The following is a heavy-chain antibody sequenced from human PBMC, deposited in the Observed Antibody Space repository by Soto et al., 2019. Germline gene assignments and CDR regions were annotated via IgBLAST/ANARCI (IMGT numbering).Heavy chain of an antibody. CDR2: ISGSGGST. CDR1: GFTFSSYA. D-gene: IGHD3-10*01. CDR3: AKGGRYYYGSGSLFY. J-gene: IGHJ4*02. Sequence: GGSLRLSCAASGFTFSSYAMSWVRQAPGKGLEWVSAISGSGGSTYYADSVKGRFTISRDNSKNTLYLQMNSLRAEDTAVYYCAKGGRYYYGSGSLFYWGQGTLVTVSS. V-gene: IGHV3-23*01.